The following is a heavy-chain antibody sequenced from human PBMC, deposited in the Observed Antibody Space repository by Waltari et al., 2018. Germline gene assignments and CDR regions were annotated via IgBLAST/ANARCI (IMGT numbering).Heavy chain of an antibody. V-gene: IGHV3-30*18. CDR3: AKGAVAGPIFDY. D-gene: IGHD6-19*01. J-gene: IGHJ4*02. Sequence: QVVLVESGGDVVQPGTSLRLSCVASGFMFSNSGMHWVRQTPGRGLGWVAGISFDGVNELYAESVKGRFTISRDNSKNTLYLQMNSLRAEDTAVYYCAKGAVAGPIFDYWGQGTLVTVSS. CDR1: GFMFSNSG. CDR2: ISFDGVNE.